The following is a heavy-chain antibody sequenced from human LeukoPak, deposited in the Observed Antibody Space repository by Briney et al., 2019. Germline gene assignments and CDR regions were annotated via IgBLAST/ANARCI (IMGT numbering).Heavy chain of an antibody. J-gene: IGHJ4*02. CDR3: VKITSVTGGDC. Sequence: PGGSLRLSCSASGFTFSVYDMYWVRQAPGKGLEYVSGISNNGGSSFYADSVKGRFTISRDNSKNTLYLQMSSLRAEDSAVYYCVKITSVTGGDCWGQGTLVTVSS. CDR2: ISNNGGSS. CDR1: GFTFSVYD. V-gene: IGHV3-64D*09. D-gene: IGHD1-1*01.